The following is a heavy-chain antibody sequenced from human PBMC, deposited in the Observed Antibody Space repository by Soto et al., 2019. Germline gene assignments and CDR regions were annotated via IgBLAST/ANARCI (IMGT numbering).Heavy chain of an antibody. Sequence: PSETLSLTCAVYGGSFSGYYWSWIRQPPGKGLEWIGEINHSGSTNYNPSLKSRVTISVDTSKNQFSLKLSSVTAADTAVYYCARMTFDDYFDYWGQGTLVTVSS. J-gene: IGHJ4*02. D-gene: IGHD2-21*02. CDR2: INHSGST. V-gene: IGHV4-34*01. CDR3: ARMTFDDYFDY. CDR1: GGSFSGYY.